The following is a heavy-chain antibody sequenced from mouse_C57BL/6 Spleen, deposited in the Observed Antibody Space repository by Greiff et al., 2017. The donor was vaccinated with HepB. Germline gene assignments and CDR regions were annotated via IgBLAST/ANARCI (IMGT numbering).Heavy chain of an antibody. J-gene: IGHJ2*01. Sequence: QVQLKQPGAELVRPGSSVQLSCKASGYTFTSYWMDWVKQRPGQGLEWIGNIYPSDSETHYNQKFKDKATLTVDKTSRTAYMQLSSLTSEDSAVYYCAREGYWGQGTTLTVSS. V-gene: IGHV1-61*01. CDR1: GYTFTSYW. CDR3: AREGY. CDR2: IYPSDSET.